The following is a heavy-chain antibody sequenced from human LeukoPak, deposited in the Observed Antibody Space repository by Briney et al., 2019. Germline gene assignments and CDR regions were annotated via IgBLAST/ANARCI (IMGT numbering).Heavy chain of an antibody. J-gene: IGHJ5*02. CDR1: GGSFSGYY. CDR3: AKTIGYYTARNWFDP. CDR2: INHSGST. D-gene: IGHD3-3*01. Sequence: SETLSLTCAVYGGSFSGYYWSWIRQPPGKGLEWIGEINHSGSTNYNPSLKSRVTISVDTSKNQFSLKLSSVTAADTAVYYCAKTIGYYTARNWFDPWGQGTLVTVSS. V-gene: IGHV4-34*01.